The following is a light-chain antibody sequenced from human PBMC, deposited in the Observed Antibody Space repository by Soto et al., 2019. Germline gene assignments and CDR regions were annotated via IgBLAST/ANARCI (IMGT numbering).Light chain of an antibody. Sequence: NFMLTQPHSVSESPGKTVTISCTRSSGSITSHYVQWYQQRPGSAPTTVIYEDKQRPSGVPDRFSGSIDSSSNSASLTISGLKTDDEADYYCYSYDSDNRVFGGGTKLTVL. J-gene: IGLJ3*02. V-gene: IGLV6-57*04. CDR3: YSYDSDNRV. CDR1: SGSITSHY. CDR2: EDK.